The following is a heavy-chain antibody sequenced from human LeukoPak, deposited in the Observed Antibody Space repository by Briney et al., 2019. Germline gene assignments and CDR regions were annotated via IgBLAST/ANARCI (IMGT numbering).Heavy chain of an antibody. V-gene: IGHV3-33*01. CDR2: IWYDGSNK. CDR3: ARGAMVRGVYLDY. CDR1: GFTFSSYG. Sequence: PGGSLRLSCAASGFTFSSYGMHWVRQAPGKGLEWVAVIWYDGSNKYYADSVKGRFTISRDNSKSTLYLQMNSLRAEDTAVYYCARGAMVRGVYLDYWGQGTLVTVSS. J-gene: IGHJ4*02. D-gene: IGHD3-10*01.